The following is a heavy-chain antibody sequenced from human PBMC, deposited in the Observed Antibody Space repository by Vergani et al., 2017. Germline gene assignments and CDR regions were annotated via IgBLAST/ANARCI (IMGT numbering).Heavy chain of an antibody. CDR1: GYTFNNYG. CDR3: ARSIGYCAGATCRAYYFDH. D-gene: IGHD2-21*01. V-gene: IGHV1-18*01. Sequence: QAQLVQSGGEVKKPGASVKVSCKASGYTFNNYGISWVRQAPGQAFEWMGILNPTTGHTTSAQKFMGRVNMTRNPSTDTSTRTVQMTLSSLRSDDTAVYYCARSIGYCAGATCRAYYFDHWGQGTRVTVFS. CDR2: LNPTTGHT. J-gene: IGHJ5*02.